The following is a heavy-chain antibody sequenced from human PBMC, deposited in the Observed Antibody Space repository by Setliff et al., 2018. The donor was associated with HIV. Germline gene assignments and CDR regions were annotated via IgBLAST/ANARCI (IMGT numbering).Heavy chain of an antibody. Sequence: VASVKVSCKASGYIFSTHYIHWVRQAPGQGLEWMGITNCASGRTVYTEKIKGRLAMARDMSRTTVYMELTSLRTEDTAVYYRARGGYSGEFLDAFDIWGQGTLVTVSS. J-gene: IGHJ3*02. CDR2: TNCASGRT. V-gene: IGHV1-46*01. CDR1: GYIFSTHY. D-gene: IGHD5-12*01. CDR3: ARGGYSGEFLDAFDI.